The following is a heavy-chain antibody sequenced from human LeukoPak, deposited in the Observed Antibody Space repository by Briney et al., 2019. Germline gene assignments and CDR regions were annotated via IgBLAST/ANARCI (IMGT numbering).Heavy chain of an antibody. CDR2: IYYSGST. CDR1: GGSISSYY. V-gene: IGHV4-59*01. J-gene: IGHJ4*02. Sequence: SETLSLTCTGYGGSISSYYWRWIRQPPGKGLEWIGYIYYSGSTNYNPSLKSRVTISVDTSKNQFSLKLSSVTAADTAVYYCARNHLYRSDWFDYWGQGILVTVSS. CDR3: ARNHLYRSDWFDY. D-gene: IGHD6-25*01.